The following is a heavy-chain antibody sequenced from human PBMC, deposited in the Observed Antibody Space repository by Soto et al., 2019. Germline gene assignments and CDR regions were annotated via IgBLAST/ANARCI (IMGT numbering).Heavy chain of an antibody. V-gene: IGHV3-23*01. CDR1: GFTFDSPYSHG. D-gene: IGHD2-8*01. CDR2: ISSNGANT. Sequence: EVLLLESGGGLVQPGGSLGLSCAASGFTFDSPYSHGMSWVRQSPGKGPEWVSTISSNGANTHYAESVKGRFTISKDASRNTMHLHMNSLRAEDTATYFCVSWVSAHFDYWGHGTPVTVSS. CDR3: VSWVSAHFDY. J-gene: IGHJ4*01.